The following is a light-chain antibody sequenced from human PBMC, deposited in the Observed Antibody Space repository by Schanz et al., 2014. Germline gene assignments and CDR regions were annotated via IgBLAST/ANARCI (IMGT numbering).Light chain of an antibody. V-gene: IGLV2-8*01. CDR1: SSDVGGYNY. J-gene: IGLJ2*01. CDR3: SSYAGNNKLL. CDR2: DVN. Sequence: QSALTQPPSASGSPGQSVTISCTGTSSDVGGYNYVSWYQQHPGKAPKLMIYDVNKRPSGVPDRFSGSKSGNTASLTVSGLQAEDEADYYCSSYAGNNKLLFGGGTKLTVL.